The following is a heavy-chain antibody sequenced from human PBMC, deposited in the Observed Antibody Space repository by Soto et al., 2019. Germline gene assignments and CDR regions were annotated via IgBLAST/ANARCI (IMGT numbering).Heavy chain of an antibody. V-gene: IGHV3-23*01. Sequence: GGSLRLSCAASGFSLRSYPMSWVRQAPGKGLEWVSAISGSGGSTYYADSVKGRFTISRDNSKNTLYLQMNSLRAEDTAVYYCAKGSAFYSSSWYFAVYYFDYWGQGTLVTVSS. CDR3: AKGSAFYSSSWYFAVYYFDY. CDR1: GFSLRSYP. CDR2: ISGSGGST. J-gene: IGHJ4*02. D-gene: IGHD6-13*01.